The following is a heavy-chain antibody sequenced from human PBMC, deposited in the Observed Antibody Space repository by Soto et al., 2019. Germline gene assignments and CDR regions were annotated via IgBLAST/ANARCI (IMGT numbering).Heavy chain of an antibody. D-gene: IGHD3-22*01. Sequence: PSETLSLTCTVSGASISSSSFYWGWIRHPPGKGLEWIGSIYYSGSTYDHPSLKSRVTQSVDTSKNRFSLKLSSVTAADTAVYYCARLFYDSRGYYWFDEWGRVTLVTLYS. CDR2: IYYSGST. V-gene: IGHV4-39*01. J-gene: IGHJ4*02. CDR1: GASISSSSFY. CDR3: ARLFYDSRGYYWFDE.